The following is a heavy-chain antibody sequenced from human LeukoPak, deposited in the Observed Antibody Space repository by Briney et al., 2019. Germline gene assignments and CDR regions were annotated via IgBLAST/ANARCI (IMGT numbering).Heavy chain of an antibody. CDR1: GFTFSDYY. V-gene: IGHV3-30*18. J-gene: IGHJ3*02. CDR2: ISYDGSNK. D-gene: IGHD3-10*01. CDR3: AKDDKPGITMVRGVIHDAFDI. Sequence: GGSLRLSCAASGFTFSDYYMSWIRQAPGKGLEWVAVISYDGSNKYYADSVKGRFTISRDNSKNTLYLQMNSLRAEDTAVYYCAKDDKPGITMVRGVIHDAFDIWGQGTMVTVSS.